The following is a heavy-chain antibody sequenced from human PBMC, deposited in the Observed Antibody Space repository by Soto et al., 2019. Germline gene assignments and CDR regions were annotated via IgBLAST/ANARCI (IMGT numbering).Heavy chain of an antibody. V-gene: IGHV1-18*01. Sequence: QVQLVQSGAEVKKPGASVKVSCKASGYTFTSYGISWVRQAPGQGLEWMGWISAYNGNTNYAQKLQGRVTMTTDTVERTAYMDLRILRSDDTAVYYCARGPMIVGVPIWYSDLCGRGTLVTVSS. J-gene: IGHJ2*01. CDR1: GYTFTSYG. CDR3: ARGPMIVGVPIWYSDL. D-gene: IGHD3-22*01. CDR2: ISAYNGNT.